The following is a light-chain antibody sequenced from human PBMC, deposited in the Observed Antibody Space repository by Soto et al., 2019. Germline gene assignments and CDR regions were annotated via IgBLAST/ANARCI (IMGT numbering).Light chain of an antibody. Sequence: EVVLTQSPGTLSLSPGERATLSCRASQTVSSSYLAWYQQKPGQAPRPLIYGASSRATGIPDRFSGSGSGTDFTLTISRLEPEDCAVFYCQHYGSSPPFTFGQGTKLEI. CDR3: QHYGSSPPFT. CDR2: GAS. V-gene: IGKV3-20*01. J-gene: IGKJ2*01. CDR1: QTVSSSY.